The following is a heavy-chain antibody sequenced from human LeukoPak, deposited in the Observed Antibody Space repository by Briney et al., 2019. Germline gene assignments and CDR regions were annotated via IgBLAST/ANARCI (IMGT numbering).Heavy chain of an antibody. Sequence: PGGSLRLSCAASGFTFSSYAMPWVRQAPGKGLEWVAVISYDGSNKYYADSVKGRFTISRDNSKNTLYLQMNSLRAEDTAVYYCARASGWYDYWGQGTLVTVSS. V-gene: IGHV3-30-3*01. CDR3: ARASGWYDY. CDR1: GFTFSSYA. J-gene: IGHJ4*02. D-gene: IGHD6-19*01. CDR2: ISYDGSNK.